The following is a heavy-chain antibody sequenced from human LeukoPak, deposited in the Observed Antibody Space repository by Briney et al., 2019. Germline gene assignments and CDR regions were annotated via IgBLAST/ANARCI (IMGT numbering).Heavy chain of an antibody. CDR1: GGTFSSYA. V-gene: IGHV1-69*05. J-gene: IGHJ4*02. Sequence: SVKVSCKASGGTFSSYAISWVRQAPGQGLEWMGRIIPIFGTANYAQKFQGRVTITTDESTSTAYMELSSLRSEDTAVYYCARVKDYYDSSGLQNRYYFDYWGQGTLVTVPS. D-gene: IGHD3-22*01. CDR2: IIPIFGTA. CDR3: ARVKDYYDSSGLQNRYYFDY.